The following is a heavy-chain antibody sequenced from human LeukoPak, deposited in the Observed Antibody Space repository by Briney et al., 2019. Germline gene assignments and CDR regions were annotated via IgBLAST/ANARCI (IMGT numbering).Heavy chain of an antibody. Sequence: SETLSLTCTVSGGSVSSGSFHWSWIRQPPGKGLEWIGYIYDSGTTNYNPSLKSRVTISVDTSKNHFSLRLSSVTAADTAVYYCARYSGSYLDWGQGILVTVSS. J-gene: IGHJ4*02. CDR3: ARYSGSYLD. CDR2: IYDSGTT. V-gene: IGHV4-61*03. D-gene: IGHD1-26*01. CDR1: GGSVSSGSFH.